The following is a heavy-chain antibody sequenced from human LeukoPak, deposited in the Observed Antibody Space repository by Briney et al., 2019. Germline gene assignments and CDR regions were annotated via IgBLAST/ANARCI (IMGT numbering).Heavy chain of an antibody. CDR2: ISGIGDST. CDR3: AKEKQRNFDY. CDR1: GFTFSNYA. J-gene: IGHJ4*02. Sequence: GGSLRLSSAASGFTFSNYALSWVRQAPGKGLGWVSGISGIGDSTYYGDSVQGRVTISRDNSKNTLYLQMNTLRAENTAVYFCAKEKQRNFDYWGQGTLVTVSS. V-gene: IGHV3-23*01.